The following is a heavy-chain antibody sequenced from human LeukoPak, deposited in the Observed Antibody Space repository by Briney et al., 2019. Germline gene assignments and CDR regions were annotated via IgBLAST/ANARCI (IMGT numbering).Heavy chain of an antibody. D-gene: IGHD3-22*01. V-gene: IGHV3-23*01. CDR3: AKAHGATMIVVLID. Sequence: PGGSLRLSCAASGFTVSSNYMSWVRQAPGKVLEWVSAISGSGGSTYYADSVKGRFTISRDNSKNTLYLQMNSLRAEDTAVYYCAKAHGATMIVVLIDWGQETLVTVSS. J-gene: IGHJ4*02. CDR2: ISGSGGST. CDR1: GFTVSSNY.